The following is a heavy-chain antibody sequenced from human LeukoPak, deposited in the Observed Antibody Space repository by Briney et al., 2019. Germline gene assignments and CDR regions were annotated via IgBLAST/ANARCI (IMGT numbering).Heavy chain of an antibody. Sequence: SETLSLTCAVSDYSISSGNYWGWIRQPPGKGLEWIGSVYHSGSTHYSPSLKSRVTIAVDTSKNQFSLKLSSVTAADTAVYYCARNDSSGYFGYWGQGTLVTVSS. CDR1: DYSISSGNY. J-gene: IGHJ4*02. CDR3: ARNDSSGYFGY. CDR2: VYHSGST. D-gene: IGHD3-22*01. V-gene: IGHV4-38-2*01.